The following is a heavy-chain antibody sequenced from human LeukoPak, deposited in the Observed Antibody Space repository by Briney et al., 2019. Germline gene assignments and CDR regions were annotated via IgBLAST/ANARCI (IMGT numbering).Heavy chain of an antibody. Sequence: PGGSLRLSCAASGFTFSSYSMNWVRQAPGKGLEWVSSISSSSSYIYYADSVKGRFTISRDNAKNSLYLQMNSLRAEDTAVYYCARDPNFFGSSGYPHYFDYWGQGTMVTVSS. J-gene: IGHJ4*02. CDR2: ISSSSSYI. D-gene: IGHD3-22*01. CDR3: ARDPNFFGSSGYPHYFDY. CDR1: GFTFSSYS. V-gene: IGHV3-21*01.